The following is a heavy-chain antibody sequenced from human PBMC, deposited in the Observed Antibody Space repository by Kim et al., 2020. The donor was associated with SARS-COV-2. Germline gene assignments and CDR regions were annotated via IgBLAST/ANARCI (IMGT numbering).Heavy chain of an antibody. D-gene: IGHD5-12*01. J-gene: IGHJ6*02. CDR2: ISGSGGST. Sequence: GGSLRLSCAASGFSFSSYAMSWVRQAPGKGLEWVSAISGSGGSTYYADSVKGRFTISRDNSKNTLYLQMNSLRAEDTAVYYCAKDRPVGGLRFPPYYYGMDVSGQGTTVTVSS. CDR3: AKDRPVGGLRFPPYYYGMDV. CDR1: GFSFSSYA. V-gene: IGHV3-23*01.